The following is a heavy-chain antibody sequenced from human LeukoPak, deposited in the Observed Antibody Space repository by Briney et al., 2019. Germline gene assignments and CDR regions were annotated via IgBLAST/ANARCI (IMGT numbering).Heavy chain of an antibody. CDR1: RFTFSNYA. V-gene: IGHV3-21*01. J-gene: IGHJ3*02. Sequence: PGGSLRLSCVASRFTFSNYAMNWVRQAPGKGLEWVSSISSTSSNIYHADSVKGRFTISRDNAKNSLYLQMNSLRAEDTAVYYCARGGYSGYVTFDIWGQETMVTVSS. D-gene: IGHD5-12*01. CDR2: ISSTSSNI. CDR3: ARGGYSGYVTFDI.